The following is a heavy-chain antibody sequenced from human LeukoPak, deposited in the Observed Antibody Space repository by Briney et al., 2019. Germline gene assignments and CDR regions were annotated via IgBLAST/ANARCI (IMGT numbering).Heavy chain of an antibody. J-gene: IGHJ6*03. Sequence: ASVKVSCKTSGYTFTSYDINWVRQATGQGREWMGRLSPNSGKAAFAQQFQDRLTLTRNTSISTAYMELSSLTSEDTAVYYCAREWPYYYYYMDVWGKGTTVTVSS. CDR1: GYTFTSYD. D-gene: IGHD3-3*01. CDR2: LSPNSGKA. CDR3: AREWPYYYYYMDV. V-gene: IGHV1-8*01.